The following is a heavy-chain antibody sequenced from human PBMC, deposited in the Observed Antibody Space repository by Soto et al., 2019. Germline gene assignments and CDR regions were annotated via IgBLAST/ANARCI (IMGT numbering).Heavy chain of an antibody. CDR1: GGLAMTHY. Sequence: PSENLPLPCSVSGGLAMTHYWRGFLLPPGRGLEWIGYVYYTGDTAYNPSLRGRVTISADTSTNDISLTLNSVTAADTAVYYCVRQGIDYLHGLVDVWGQGTTVT. CDR3: VRQGIDYLHGLVDV. V-gene: IGHV4-59*08. D-gene: IGHD4-17*01. J-gene: IGHJ6*02. CDR2: VYYTGDT.